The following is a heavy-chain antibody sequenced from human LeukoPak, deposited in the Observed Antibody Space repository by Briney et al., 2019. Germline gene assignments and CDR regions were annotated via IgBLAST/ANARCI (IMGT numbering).Heavy chain of an antibody. Sequence: SETLSLTCTVSGGSISSYYWSWIRQPPGKGLEWIGYIYYSGSTNYNPSLKSRVTISVDTSKNQFSLKLSSVTAADTAVYYCARAGCSGGSCYRYWSFDLWGRGTLVTVSS. CDR3: ARAGCSGGSCYRYWSFDL. V-gene: IGHV4-59*01. CDR2: IYYSGST. J-gene: IGHJ2*01. D-gene: IGHD2-15*01. CDR1: GGSISSYY.